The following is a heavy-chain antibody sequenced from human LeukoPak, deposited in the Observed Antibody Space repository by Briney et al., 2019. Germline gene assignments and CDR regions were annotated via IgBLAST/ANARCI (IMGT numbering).Heavy chain of an antibody. CDR3: ARRSTVAGSGRFDP. J-gene: IGHJ5*02. V-gene: IGHV4-39*01. Sequence: PSETLSLTCTVSGGSIRSTSYYWGWIRQPPGKGLEWLGSVHYSGSTYDTASLKRRVTISIDTSKNQFSLNLITVTAADTAVYYCARRSTVAGSGRFDPWGQGTLVTVSS. D-gene: IGHD6-19*01. CDR1: GGSIRSTSYY. CDR2: VHYSGST.